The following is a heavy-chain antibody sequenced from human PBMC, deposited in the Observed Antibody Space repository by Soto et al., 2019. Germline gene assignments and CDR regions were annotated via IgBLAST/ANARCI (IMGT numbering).Heavy chain of an antibody. V-gene: IGHV4-59*01. D-gene: IGHD6-6*01. J-gene: IGHJ4*02. CDR3: ARERYSSSSGGFDY. CDR2: IYYSGST. Sequence: QVQLQESGPGLVKPSETLSLTCTVSGGSISSYYWSWIRQPPGKGLEWIGYIYYSGSTNYTPSLKSRVTISVDTSKNQFSLKLSSVTAADTAVYYCARERYSSSSGGFDYWGQGTLVTVSS. CDR1: GGSISSYY.